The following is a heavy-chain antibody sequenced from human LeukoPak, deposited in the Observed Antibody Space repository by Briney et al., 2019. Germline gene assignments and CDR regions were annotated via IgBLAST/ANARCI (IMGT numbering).Heavy chain of an antibody. CDR1: GYNFISNW. V-gene: IGHV5-51*01. J-gene: IGHJ4*02. CDR3: ARVDRRGYSDYTAVLPDY. D-gene: IGHD5-12*01. Sequence: GESLKISCQGSGYNFISNWIGWERQTPGRGLEVLGIVYPHDSETIYSPSFQGQVTVSADKSISTSYLQWNSLKASDTAMYYCARVDRRGYSDYTAVLPDYWGQGTLVTVSS. CDR2: VYPHDSET.